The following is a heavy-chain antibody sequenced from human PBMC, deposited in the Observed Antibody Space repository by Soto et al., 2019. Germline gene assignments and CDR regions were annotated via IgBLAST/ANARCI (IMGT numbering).Heavy chain of an antibody. V-gene: IGHV1-3*01. CDR1: GDTFTSSA. J-gene: IGHJ4*02. CDR3: ARSYGGNTKFDY. CDR2: INAGNGNT. Sequence: PAQVTWEASGDTFTSSAMRWVHQATKKRLEWMGWINAGNGNTKYSQKFQGRVTITRDTSASTAYMELSSLRSEDTAVYYCARSYGGNTKFDYWGQGTLVTVSS. D-gene: IGHD4-17*01.